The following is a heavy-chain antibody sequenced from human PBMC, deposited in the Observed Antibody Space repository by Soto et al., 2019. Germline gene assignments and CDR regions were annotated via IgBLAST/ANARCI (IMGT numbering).Heavy chain of an antibody. CDR3: SREHFFDY. J-gene: IGHJ4*02. Sequence: GGSLRLSCTASGFTFGDYPMSWVRQAPGKGLEWVGLIRRKDNGGTTEYAASVKGRFTXXXXXXKXIXYXXMXSLKAEDTAVYYCSREHFFDYWGQGTLVTVSS. CDR2: IRRKDNGGTT. CDR1: GFTFGDYP. V-gene: IGHV3-49*04.